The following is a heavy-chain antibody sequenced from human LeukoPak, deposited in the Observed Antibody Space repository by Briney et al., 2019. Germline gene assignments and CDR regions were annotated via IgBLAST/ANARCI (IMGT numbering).Heavy chain of an antibody. V-gene: IGHV1-2*02. D-gene: IGHD3-3*01. CDR3: ARRVPNWSGYSWWFDP. CDR2: INPNSGGT. Sequence: GASVKVSCKASGYTFTGYYMHWVRQAPGQGLEWMGWINPNSGGTNYAQKFQGRVTMTRDTSISTAYRELSRLRSDDTAVYYCARRVPNWSGYSWWFDPWGQGTLVTVSS. CDR1: GYTFTGYY. J-gene: IGHJ5*02.